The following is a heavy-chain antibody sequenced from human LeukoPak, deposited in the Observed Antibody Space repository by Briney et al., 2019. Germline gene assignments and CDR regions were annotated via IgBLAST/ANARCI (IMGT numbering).Heavy chain of an antibody. CDR1: GFSFSTYS. D-gene: IGHD6-6*01. CDR3: ARPQGYSSSPHTPPFDY. J-gene: IGHJ4*02. V-gene: IGHV3-21*01. CDR2: ISSSSSYM. Sequence: GGSLRLSCAASGFSFSTYSMNWVRQAPGKGLEWVSSISSSSSYMYYADSVKGRFTISRDNSKNTLYLQMNSLRAEDTAVYYCARPQGYSSSPHTPPFDYWGQGTLVTVSS.